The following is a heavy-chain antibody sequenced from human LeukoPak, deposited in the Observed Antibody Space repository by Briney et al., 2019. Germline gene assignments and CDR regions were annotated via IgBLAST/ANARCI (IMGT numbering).Heavy chain of an antibody. J-gene: IGHJ4*02. Sequence: PGGSLRLSCTASGFTFSSYTMSWVRQAPGKGLEWVSAISGSGGSTYYADSVKGRFTISRDNAKNSLYLQMNSLRAEDTALYYCAKSVIAVAGTGSRFDYWGQGTLVTVSS. D-gene: IGHD6-19*01. V-gene: IGHV3-23*01. CDR2: ISGSGGST. CDR1: GFTFSSYT. CDR3: AKSVIAVAGTGSRFDY.